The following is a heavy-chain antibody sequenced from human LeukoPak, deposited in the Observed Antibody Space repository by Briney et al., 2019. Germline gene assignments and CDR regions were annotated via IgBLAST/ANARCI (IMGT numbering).Heavy chain of an antibody. CDR3: ARGGITYYDSSGLDY. Sequence: SETLSLTCTVSGGSISSYYWSWIRQPAGKGLEWIGRIYTSGSTNYNPSLKRRVTMSVDTSKNQFSLKLSSVTAADTAVYYCARGGITYYDSSGLDYWGQGTLVTVSS. J-gene: IGHJ4*02. D-gene: IGHD3-22*01. CDR2: IYTSGST. V-gene: IGHV4-4*07. CDR1: GGSISSYY.